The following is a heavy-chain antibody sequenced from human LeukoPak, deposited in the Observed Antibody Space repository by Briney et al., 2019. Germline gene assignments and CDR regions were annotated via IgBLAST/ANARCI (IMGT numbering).Heavy chain of an antibody. CDR1: GFTFSSYE. D-gene: IGHD1-26*01. CDR2: ISYDGSNK. Sequence: GGSLRLSCAASGFTFSSYEMNWVRQAPGKGLEWVAVISYDGSNKYYADSVKGRFTISRDNSKNTLYLQMDSLRAEDTAVYYCARVGSYLLEAFDIWGQGTMVTVSS. CDR3: ARVGSYLLEAFDI. V-gene: IGHV3-30*04. J-gene: IGHJ3*02.